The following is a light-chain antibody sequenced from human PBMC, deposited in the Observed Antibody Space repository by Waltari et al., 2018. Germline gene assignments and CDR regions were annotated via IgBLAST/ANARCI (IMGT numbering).Light chain of an antibody. CDR3: ASYACSSKGV. Sequence: QSALTQPAAVSGSPGQSITISCTGTSSDVGNHTRVFWYQQHPGKAPKLMIYAVTKRPSGVSGSFSDSNSGDRASLTTSCLQPEDEAEYFCASYACSSKGVFGGGTKVTVL. CDR1: SSDVGNHTR. CDR2: AVT. V-gene: IGLV2-23*02. J-gene: IGLJ2*01.